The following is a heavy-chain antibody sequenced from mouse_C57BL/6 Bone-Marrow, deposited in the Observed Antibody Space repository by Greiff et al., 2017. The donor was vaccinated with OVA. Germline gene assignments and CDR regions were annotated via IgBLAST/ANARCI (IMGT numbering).Heavy chain of an antibody. V-gene: IGHV1-54*01. CDR1: GYAFTNYL. Sequence: QVQLKESGAELVRPGTSVKVSCKASGYAFTNYLIEWVKQRPGQGLEWIGVINPGSGGTNYNEKFKGKATLTADKSSSTAYMQLSSLTSEDSAVYFCARTWYWYFDVWAQGPRSPSPQ. J-gene: IGHJ1*03. CDR2: INPGSGGT. CDR3: ARTWYWYFDV.